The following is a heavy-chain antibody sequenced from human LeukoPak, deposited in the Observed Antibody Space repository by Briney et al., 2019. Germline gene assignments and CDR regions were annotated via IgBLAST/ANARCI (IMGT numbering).Heavy chain of an antibody. Sequence: SETLSLTCTVSGDSISTYYWSWIRQPPGKGLEWIGYIDYSGSTNYNPSLKSRLTISVDTSKNQFSLNLSSVTAADTAVYYCARDKSSSREAFDPWGQGALVTVSS. D-gene: IGHD6-13*01. V-gene: IGHV4-59*01. CDR2: IDYSGST. CDR1: GDSISTYY. CDR3: ARDKSSSREAFDP. J-gene: IGHJ5*02.